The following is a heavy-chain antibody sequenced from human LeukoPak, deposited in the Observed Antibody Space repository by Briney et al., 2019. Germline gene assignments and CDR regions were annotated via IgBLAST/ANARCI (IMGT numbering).Heavy chain of an antibody. D-gene: IGHD4-23*01. Sequence: PGGSLRLSCAASGFTFSSYGMHWGRQAPGKGLEWVAVIWFDGSNKYYADSVKGRFTISRDNSKNTLYLQMNSLRAEDTAVYYCARDWETYGGNPYYYGMDVWGQGTTVTVSS. CDR1: GFTFSSYG. CDR3: ARDWETYGGNPYYYGMDV. J-gene: IGHJ6*02. CDR2: IWFDGSNK. V-gene: IGHV3-33*01.